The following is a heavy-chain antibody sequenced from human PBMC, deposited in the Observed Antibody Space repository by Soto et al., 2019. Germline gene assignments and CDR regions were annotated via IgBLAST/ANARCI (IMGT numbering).Heavy chain of an antibody. J-gene: IGHJ3*02. V-gene: IGHV3-30*18. CDR1: GFTFSSYG. D-gene: IGHD3-22*01. Sequence: GGSLRLSCAASGFTFSSYGMHWVRQAPGKGLEWVAVISYDGSNKYYADSVKGRFTISRDNSKNTLYLQMNSLRAEDTAVYYCAKGRTYYYDSSGYSLGAFDIWGQGTMVTVSS. CDR2: ISYDGSNK. CDR3: AKGRTYYYDSSGYSLGAFDI.